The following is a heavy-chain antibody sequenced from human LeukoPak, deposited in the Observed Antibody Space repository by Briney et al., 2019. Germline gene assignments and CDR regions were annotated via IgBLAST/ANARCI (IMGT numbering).Heavy chain of an antibody. D-gene: IGHD3-3*01. CDR3: ARDFGVTIGSAFDI. CDR1: GGSISSGDYY. J-gene: IGHJ3*02. Sequence: SETLSLTCTVSGGSISSGDYYCIWIRPPPGKGLEWIGYIYYSGSTYYHPSLKSRVTISVDTSKNQFSLKLSSVTAADTAVYYCARDFGVTIGSAFDIWGQGTMATVSS. CDR2: IYYSGST. V-gene: IGHV4-30-4*08.